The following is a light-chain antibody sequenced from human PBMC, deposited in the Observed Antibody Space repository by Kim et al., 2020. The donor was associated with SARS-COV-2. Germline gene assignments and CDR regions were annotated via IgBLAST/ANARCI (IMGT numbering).Light chain of an antibody. CDR2: RNN. Sequence: RVTISCSGSSSNIGDNYVDWYQQRPGTATKLLIYRNNHRPSGVPDRFSASKSGTSASLAISGLRSEDEADYYWATWDDSLSGPRVFGGGTQLTVL. CDR3: ATWDDSLSGPRV. CDR1: SSNIGDNY. J-gene: IGLJ3*02. V-gene: IGLV1-47*01.